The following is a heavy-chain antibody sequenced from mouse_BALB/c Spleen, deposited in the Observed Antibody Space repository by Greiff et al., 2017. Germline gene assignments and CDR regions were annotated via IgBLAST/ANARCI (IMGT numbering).Heavy chain of an antibody. D-gene: IGHD1-1*01. CDR2: ISSGGGST. V-gene: IGHV5-12-1*01. CDR3: ARQGNYYGSSYAY. J-gene: IGHJ3*01. Sequence: DVKLVESGGGLVKPGGSLKLSCAASGFAFSSYDMSWVRQTPEKRLEWVAYISSGGGSTYYPDTVKGRFTISRDNAKNTLYLQMSSLKSEDTAMYYCARQGNYYGSSYAYWGQGTLVTVSA. CDR1: GFAFSSYD.